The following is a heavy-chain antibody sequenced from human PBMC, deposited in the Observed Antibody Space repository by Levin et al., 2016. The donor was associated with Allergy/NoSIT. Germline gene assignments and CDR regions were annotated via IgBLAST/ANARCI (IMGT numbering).Heavy chain of an antibody. CDR1: GYTFTSYD. J-gene: IGHJ4*02. CDR2: MNPNSGNT. V-gene: IGHV1-8*01. CDR3: ARELGFEAVAGGDY. D-gene: IGHD6-19*01. Sequence: ASVKVSCKASGYTFTSYDINWVRQATGQGLEWMGWMNPNSGNTGYAQKFQGRVTMTRNTSISTAYMELSSLRSEDTAVYYCARELGFEAVAGGDYWGQGTLVTVSS.